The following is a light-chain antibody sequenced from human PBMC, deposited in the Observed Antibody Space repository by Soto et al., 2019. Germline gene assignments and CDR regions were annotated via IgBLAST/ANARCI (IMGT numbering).Light chain of an antibody. Sequence: EIVVTQSPATLSVSPGERATLSCRASQSVGNNFAWYQQQPGQAPRLLIFATSTRGTGVPARFSGIWSGTELTLPISTLQTEDFAVYYCQQSGDSPLTFGGGAKVEIE. CDR2: ATS. J-gene: IGKJ4*01. CDR3: QQSGDSPLT. V-gene: IGKV3-15*01. CDR1: QSVGNN.